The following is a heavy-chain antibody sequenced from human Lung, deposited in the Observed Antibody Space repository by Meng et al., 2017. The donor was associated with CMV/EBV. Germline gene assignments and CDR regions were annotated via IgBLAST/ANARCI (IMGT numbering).Heavy chain of an antibody. CDR3: ARSRAYCGSDCQPPDY. V-gene: IGHV1-2*06. CDR2: IDSNSGGT. D-gene: IGHD2-21*01. CDR1: GDRFTGYY. Sequence: ASVKVSCKASGDRFTGYYIHWLRQAPGQGLEWMGRIDSNSGGTKYPQKFQGRVSMTRDTSISTAYMELNRLTSDDTALYYCARSRAYCGSDCQPPDYSGQGXPVTVSS. J-gene: IGHJ4*02.